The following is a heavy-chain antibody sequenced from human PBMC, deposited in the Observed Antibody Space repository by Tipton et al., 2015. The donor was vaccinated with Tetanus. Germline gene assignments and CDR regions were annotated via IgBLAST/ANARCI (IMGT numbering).Heavy chain of an antibody. CDR2: IYRSGST. D-gene: IGHD4/OR15-4a*01. V-gene: IGHV4-39*07. CDR3: AADIATGANRWFDP. J-gene: IGHJ5*02. CDR1: GGSISSYNYY. Sequence: TLSLTCTVSGGSISSYNYYWGWIRQPPGKGLEWIGSIYRSGSTYWNPSLKSRVTMSVDTSKNQFSLKLSSVTAADTAVYYCAADIATGANRWFDPWGQGTLVTVSS.